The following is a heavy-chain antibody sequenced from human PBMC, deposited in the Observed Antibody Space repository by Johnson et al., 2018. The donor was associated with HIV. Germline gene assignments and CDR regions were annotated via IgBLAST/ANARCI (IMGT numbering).Heavy chain of an antibody. CDR1: GFTFSSYD. V-gene: IGHV3-13*01. J-gene: IGHJ3*01. CDR3: ARRSTESDAFDV. D-gene: IGHD2-2*01. CDR2: IDFDADT. Sequence: VQLVESGGGLVQPGGSLRLSCAASGFTFSSYDMYWVRQTTGKGLEWVSEIDFDADTYYPDSVKGRFTASRDTDNNSFYLQINTLRAGDTGIYYCARRSTESDAFDVWGPGTMVTVSS.